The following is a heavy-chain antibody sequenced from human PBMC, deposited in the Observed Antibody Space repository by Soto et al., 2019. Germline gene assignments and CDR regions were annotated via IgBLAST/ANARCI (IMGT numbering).Heavy chain of an antibody. V-gene: IGHV1-69*04. CDR3: ARDHSPQQGEDPGSGSYGPYYYYGMDV. CDR1: GGTFSSYT. J-gene: IGHJ6*02. Sequence: GASVKVSCKASGGTFSSYTISWVRQAPGQGLEWMGRIIPILGIANYAQKFQGRVTITADKSTSTAYMELSSLRSEDTAVYYCARDHSPQQGEDPGSGSYGPYYYYGMDVWGQGTTVTVSS. D-gene: IGHD3-10*01. CDR2: IIPILGIA.